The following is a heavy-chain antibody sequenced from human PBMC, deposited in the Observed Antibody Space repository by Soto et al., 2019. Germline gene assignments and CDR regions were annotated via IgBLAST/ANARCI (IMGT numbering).Heavy chain of an antibody. D-gene: IGHD4-17*01. CDR2: IYYSGST. V-gene: IGHV4-30-4*01. CDR3: ARIGLTTALL. CDR1: GGSINSGDYY. J-gene: IGHJ4*02. Sequence: SETLSLTCTVSGGSINSGDYYWSWIRQPPGKGLEWIGYIYYSGSTYYNPPLRSRVTISIDTSKNHFFLNLSSVTAADTAVYYCARIGLTTALLWGQGTLVTISS.